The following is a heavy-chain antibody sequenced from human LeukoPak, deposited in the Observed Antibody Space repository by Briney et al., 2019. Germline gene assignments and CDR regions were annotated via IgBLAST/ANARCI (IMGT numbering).Heavy chain of an antibody. CDR3: ARAPRYYYDSSGVSFDY. CDR2: IYYSGST. D-gene: IGHD3-22*01. Sequence: SETLSLTCTVSGGSISSGGYYWSWIRQHPGKGLEWTGYIYYSGSTYYNPSHKSRVTISVDTSKNQFSLKLSSVTAADTAVYYCARAPRYYYDSSGVSFDYWGQGTLVTVSS. CDR1: GGSISSGGYY. V-gene: IGHV4-31*03. J-gene: IGHJ4*02.